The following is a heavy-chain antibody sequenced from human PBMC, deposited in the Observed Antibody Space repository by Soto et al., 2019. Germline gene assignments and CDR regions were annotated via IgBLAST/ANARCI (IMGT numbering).Heavy chain of an antibody. V-gene: IGHV3-30*18. D-gene: IGHD2-2*01. Sequence: GGSLRLSCAASGFTFSSYGMHWVRQAPGKGLEWVAVISYDGSNKYYADSVKGRFTISRDNSKNTLYLQMNSLRAEDTAVYYCAKADLYASFDYWGQGTLVTAPQ. J-gene: IGHJ4*02. CDR3: AKADLYASFDY. CDR1: GFTFSSYG. CDR2: ISYDGSNK.